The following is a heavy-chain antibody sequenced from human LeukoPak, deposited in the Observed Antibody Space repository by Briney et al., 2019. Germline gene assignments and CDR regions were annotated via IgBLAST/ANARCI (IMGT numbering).Heavy chain of an antibody. CDR2: IYSGGST. D-gene: IGHD3-10*01. J-gene: IGHJ4*02. CDR3: ARGTVTMVDY. CDR1: GFTVSSNY. V-gene: IGHV3-66*01. Sequence: GSLRLSCAASGFTVSSNYMSWVRQAPGRGLEWVSVIYSGGSTYYADSVKGRFTFSRDNSKNTLFLQMNSLRAGDTAVYYCARGTVTMVDYWGQGTLVTVSA.